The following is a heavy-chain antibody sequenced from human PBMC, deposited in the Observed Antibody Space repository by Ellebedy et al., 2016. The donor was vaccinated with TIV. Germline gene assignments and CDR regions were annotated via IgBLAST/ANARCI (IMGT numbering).Heavy chain of an antibody. D-gene: IGHD2-2*01. CDR2: ISHSGRT. V-gene: IGHV4-34*01. CDR1: GGSLSDHY. J-gene: IGHJ3*02. Sequence: SETLSLXCAVSGGSLSDHYWNWIRQAPGKGLEWMGEISHSGRTNYNPSLKSRFVISADTSENQFSLKVSSVTAADTAVYYCVRGDRSKALTVPTARRKNAFDIWGQGTMVTVAS. CDR3: VRGDRSKALTVPTARRKNAFDI.